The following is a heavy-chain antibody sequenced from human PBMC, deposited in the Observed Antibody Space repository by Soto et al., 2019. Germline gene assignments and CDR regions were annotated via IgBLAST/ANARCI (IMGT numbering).Heavy chain of an antibody. J-gene: IGHJ6*02. V-gene: IGHV6-1*01. CDR3: ARVETVTGSIYYYYGMDV. Sequence: SQTLSLTCAISGDSVSSNSAAWNWIRQSPSRGLEWLGRTYYRSKWYNDYAVSVKSRITINPDTSKNQFSLQLNSVTPEDTAVYYCARVETVTGSIYYYYGMDVWGQGTTVTVSS. CDR2: TYYRSKWYN. CDR1: GDSVSSNSAA. D-gene: IGHD4-4*01.